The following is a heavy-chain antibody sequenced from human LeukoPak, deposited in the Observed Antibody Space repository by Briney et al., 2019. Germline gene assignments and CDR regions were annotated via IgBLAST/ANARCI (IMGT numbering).Heavy chain of an antibody. CDR1: GGXISPYY. CDR2: ILYSRTT. Sequence: PSETLSLTCTVSGGXISPYYWSWIRQTPGKGLEWIGHILYSRTTTNYNPSLKSQVTISVDTSKNQFSLKLSSVTAADTAVYYCARVGDWNDLVYRGQGTLVTVSS. J-gene: IGHJ4*02. CDR3: ARVGDWNDLVY. D-gene: IGHD1-1*01. V-gene: IGHV4-59*01.